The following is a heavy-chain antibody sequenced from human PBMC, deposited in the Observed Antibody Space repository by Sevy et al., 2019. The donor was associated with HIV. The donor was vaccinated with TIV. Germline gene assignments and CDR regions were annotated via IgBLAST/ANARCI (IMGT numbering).Heavy chain of an antibody. CDR1: GFDFSIYS. D-gene: IGHD2-8*01. J-gene: IGHJ4*02. CDR2: LSFGCGKI. Sequence: GGSLRLSCAASGFDFSIYSMSWVRQAPGKGLEWVSTLSFGCGKINYADSVKGRFTISRDNSKSPVYLQMNNMRVEDTAVYYCAREGCTKHHDYWGQGTLVTVSS. CDR3: AREGCTKHHDY. V-gene: IGHV3-23*01.